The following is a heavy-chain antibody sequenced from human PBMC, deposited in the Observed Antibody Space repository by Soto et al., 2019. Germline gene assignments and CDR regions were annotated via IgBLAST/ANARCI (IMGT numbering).Heavy chain of an antibody. Sequence: SETLSLTCTVSGGSVSSGSYYWSWIRQPPGKGLEWIGYIYYSGSTNYNPSLKSRVTISVDASKNQFSLKLSSVTAADTAVYYCARRSGYDYRDFDYWGQGTLVTVSS. D-gene: IGHD5-12*01. CDR2: IYYSGST. V-gene: IGHV4-61*01. CDR1: GGSVSSGSYY. J-gene: IGHJ4*02. CDR3: ARRSGYDYRDFDY.